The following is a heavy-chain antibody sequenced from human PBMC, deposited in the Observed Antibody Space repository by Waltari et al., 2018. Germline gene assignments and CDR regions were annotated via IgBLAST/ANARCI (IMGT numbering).Heavy chain of an antibody. CDR3: ATISVLRALDYYGMDV. Sequence: QVQLVQSGAEVKKPGSSVKVSCKASGGTFSSYAISWVRQAPGQGLEWMGRIIPLFGTAHYAQKFKGRVTITADESTSTAYMELSSLRSEDTAVYYCATISVLRALDYYGMDVWGQGTTVTVSS. CDR1: GGTFSSYA. J-gene: IGHJ6*02. V-gene: IGHV1-69*15. CDR2: IIPLFGTA.